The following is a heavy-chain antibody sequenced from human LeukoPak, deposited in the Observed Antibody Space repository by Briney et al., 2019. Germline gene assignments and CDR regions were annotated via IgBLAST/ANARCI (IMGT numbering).Heavy chain of an antibody. D-gene: IGHD3-9*01. CDR3: ARHQDATGYPLDY. V-gene: IGHV4-59*08. J-gene: IGHJ4*02. CDR2: IYYSGST. CDR1: GGSISSYY. Sequence: SETLSLTCTVCGGSISSYYWSWIRQPPEKRVEWIGDIYYSGSTNYNPSLKSPVTISVDTSKNQFSLKLSSVTAADTAVYYCARHQDATGYPLDYWGQGTLVSVSS.